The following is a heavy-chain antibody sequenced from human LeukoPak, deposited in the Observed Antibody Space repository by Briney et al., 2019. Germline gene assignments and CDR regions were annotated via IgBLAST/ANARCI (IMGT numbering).Heavy chain of an antibody. Sequence: GGSLRLSCAASGFSFNTYWMYWVRQAPGKGLVWVSRINSDGSSTTYADSVKGRFTVSRDNPKNTLYLQMNSLRVEDTVVYYCARVWSASSNDYWGQGTLVTVSS. CDR3: ARVWSASSNDY. CDR1: GFSFNTYW. CDR2: INSDGSST. D-gene: IGHD6-6*01. J-gene: IGHJ4*02. V-gene: IGHV3-74*01.